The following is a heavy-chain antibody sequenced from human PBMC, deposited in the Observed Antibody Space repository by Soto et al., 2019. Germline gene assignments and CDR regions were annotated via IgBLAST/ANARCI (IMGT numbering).Heavy chain of an antibody. CDR3: ARGLGQQRVLFGASGGNWFDP. D-gene: IGHD6-13*01. J-gene: IGHJ5*02. CDR1: GYTFTSYG. Sequence: GASVKVSCKASGYTFTSYGISWVRQAPGQGLEWMGWISAYNGNTNYAQKLQGRVTMTTDTSTSTAYMELRSLRSDDTAVYYCARGLGQQRVLFGASGGNWFDPWGQGTLVTVSS. CDR2: ISAYNGNT. V-gene: IGHV1-18*04.